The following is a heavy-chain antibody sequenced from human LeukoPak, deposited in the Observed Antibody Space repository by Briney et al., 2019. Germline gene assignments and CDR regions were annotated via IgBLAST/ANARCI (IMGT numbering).Heavy chain of an antibody. CDR3: ARAGSCSGGSCYGETNYYYGMDV. D-gene: IGHD2-15*01. J-gene: IGHJ6*02. V-gene: IGHV1-46*01. CDR1: GYTFTSYY. CDR2: INPSGGST. Sequence: ASVTVSCKASGYTFTSYYIHWVRQAPGQGLEWMGIINPSGGSTSYAQKFQGRVTMTRDTSTSTVYMELSSLRSEDTAVYYCARAGSCSGGSCYGETNYYYGMDVWGQGTTVTVSS.